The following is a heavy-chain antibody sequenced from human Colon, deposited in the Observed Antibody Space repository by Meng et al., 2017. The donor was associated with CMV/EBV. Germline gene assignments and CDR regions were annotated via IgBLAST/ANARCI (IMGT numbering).Heavy chain of an antibody. Sequence: GESLKISCAVSGFTLSSHWMSWVRQAPGKGLEWVANINRDGSDKHYVDSVRGRFTISRDNAKNSLFLQMNTLRAEDTAVYYCARSHVVPCDAWGQGTLVTVSS. CDR1: GFTLSSHW. CDR2: INRDGSDK. CDR3: ARSHVVPCDA. V-gene: IGHV3-7*01. J-gene: IGHJ5*02. D-gene: IGHD2-15*01.